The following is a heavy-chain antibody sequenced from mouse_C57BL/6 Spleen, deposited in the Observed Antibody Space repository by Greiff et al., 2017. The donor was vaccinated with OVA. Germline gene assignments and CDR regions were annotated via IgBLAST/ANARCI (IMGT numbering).Heavy chain of an antibody. CDR3: ARRTTGVATGFAY. V-gene: IGHV1-52*01. D-gene: IGHD1-1*01. Sequence: VQLQQPGAELVRPGSSVKLSCKASGYTFTSYWMHWVKQRPIQGLEWIGNIDPSDSETHYNQKFKDKATLTVDKSSSTAYMQLSSLTSEDSAVYYCARRTTGVATGFAYWGQGTLVTVSA. CDR2: IDPSDSET. J-gene: IGHJ3*01. CDR1: GYTFTSYW.